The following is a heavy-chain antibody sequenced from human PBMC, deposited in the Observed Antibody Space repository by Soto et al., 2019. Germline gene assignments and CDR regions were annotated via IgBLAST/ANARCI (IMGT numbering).Heavy chain of an antibody. V-gene: IGHV3-23*01. CDR1: GFTFTSYA. D-gene: IGHD6-19*01. J-gene: IGHJ5*02. CDR3: ANGAWAAVSGRGNWFDP. CDR2: ISASGGTT. Sequence: EVQLLESGGGLVQPGGSLRLSCAASGFTFTSYAMSWVRQAPGKGLEWVSSISASGGTTYYADSVKGRFTISRDNSKNTPDLQVNSLRAEDTAVYYCANGAWAAVSGRGNWFDPWGQGTLVTVSS.